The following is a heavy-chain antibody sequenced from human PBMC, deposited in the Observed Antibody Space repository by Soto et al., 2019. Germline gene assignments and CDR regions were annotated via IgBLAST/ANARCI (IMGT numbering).Heavy chain of an antibody. J-gene: IGHJ5*02. CDR2: VNHSGCT. CDR3: ARVGIAARRLSREGYNWFDP. CDR1: GVSFSGYY. D-gene: IGHD6-6*01. V-gene: IGHV4-34*01. Sequence: QVQLQQWGAGLLKPSATLSLTCAVYGVSFSGYYWSWIRQPPVKGLAWIGAVNHSGCTNYNPSLKSRVTIAVDTSKNQFSLKMSSVTAADTAVYYCARVGIAARRLSREGYNWFDPWGQGTLVTVS.